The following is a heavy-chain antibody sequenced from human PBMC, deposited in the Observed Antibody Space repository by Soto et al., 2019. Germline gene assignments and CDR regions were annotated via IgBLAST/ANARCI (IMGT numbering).Heavy chain of an antibody. J-gene: IGHJ4*02. CDR2: ITSAGSDK. V-gene: IGHV3-30*18. Sequence: QVQLVESGGGVVQPGRSLRLSCAASGFTFSNYAMHWVRQAPGKGLEWVAIITSAGSDKYYADSVTGRFTISRDDSKNTLYLQMNSLTPEDTAVYYCSKDNPAVHYWGQGALVTVSS. CDR3: SKDNPAVHY. CDR1: GFTFSNYA.